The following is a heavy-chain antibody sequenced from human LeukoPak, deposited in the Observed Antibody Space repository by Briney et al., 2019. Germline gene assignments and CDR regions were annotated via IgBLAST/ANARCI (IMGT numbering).Heavy chain of an antibody. J-gene: IGHJ4*02. D-gene: IGHD6-19*01. CDR1: GGSISSSTYY. CDR2: MYHSGTT. CDR3: ARWHSGRTGFAY. Sequence: PSETLSLTCTVSGGSISSSTYYWGWIRQPPGKGLEWIGHMYHSGTTNYNPSLKSRVAMSVDTSKNQFSLKLSSVTAADTAVYYCARWHSGRTGFAYWGQGTLVTVSS. V-gene: IGHV4-61*05.